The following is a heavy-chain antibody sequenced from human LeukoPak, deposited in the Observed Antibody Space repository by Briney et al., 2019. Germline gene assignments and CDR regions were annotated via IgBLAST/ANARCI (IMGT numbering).Heavy chain of an antibody. Sequence: ASVKVSCKASGYTFTDYYMHWVRQAPGQGLEWMGWLNPKSGVTNYAQKFQGRVTMTRDASICTAYMELSSLRSDDTAVYYCARDPFHYGSGSPHDMDLWGQGTTATVSS. CDR1: GYTFTDYY. CDR2: LNPKSGVT. D-gene: IGHD3-10*01. CDR3: ARDPFHYGSGSPHDMDL. V-gene: IGHV1-2*02. J-gene: IGHJ6*02.